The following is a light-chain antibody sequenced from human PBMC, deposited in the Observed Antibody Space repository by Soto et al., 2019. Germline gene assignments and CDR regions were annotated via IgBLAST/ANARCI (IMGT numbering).Light chain of an antibody. Sequence: QSALTQPASVSGSPGQSITISCTGTSSDIGYYNYVSWYQHHPGKAPKLMIFGVNNRPSGVSNRFSGSKSSNTASLTISGLQAEDEADYFCSSYASSNTRYVFGTGTKLTVL. CDR1: SSDIGYYNY. J-gene: IGLJ1*01. CDR2: GVN. V-gene: IGLV2-14*01. CDR3: SSYASSNTRYV.